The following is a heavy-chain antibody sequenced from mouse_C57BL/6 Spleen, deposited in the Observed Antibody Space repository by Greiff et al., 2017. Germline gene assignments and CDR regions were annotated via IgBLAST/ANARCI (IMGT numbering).Heavy chain of an antibody. CDR3: ARNPPYYYGISYYAMDY. J-gene: IGHJ4*01. CDR2: INPSVGNT. Sequence: QVQLQQSGAELARPGASVKMSCKASGYTFTSYTMHWVKQRPGQGLEWIGYINPSVGNTKYNQKFKDKATLTADKSSSTAYMQLSSLTSEDSAVYYCARNPPYYYGISYYAMDYWGQGTSVTVSS. V-gene: IGHV1-4*01. CDR1: GYTFTSYT. D-gene: IGHD1-1*01.